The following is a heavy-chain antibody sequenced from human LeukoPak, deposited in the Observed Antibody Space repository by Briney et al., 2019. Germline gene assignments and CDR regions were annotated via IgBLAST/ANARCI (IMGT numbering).Heavy chain of an antibody. CDR1: GFTFSSYA. CDR2: ISGSGGST. J-gene: IGHJ4*02. D-gene: IGHD2-2*01. V-gene: IGHV3-23*01. Sequence: GGSLRLSCAASGFTFSSYAMSWVRQAPGKGLEWVSAISGSGGSTYYADSVKGWFTISRDNSKNTLYLQMNSLRAEDTAVYYCAKGRVGSTGYYFDYWGQGTLVTVSS. CDR3: AKGRVGSTGYYFDY.